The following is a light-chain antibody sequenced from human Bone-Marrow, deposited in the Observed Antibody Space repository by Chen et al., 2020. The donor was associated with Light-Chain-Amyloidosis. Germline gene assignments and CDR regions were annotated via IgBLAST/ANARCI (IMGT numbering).Light chain of an antibody. CDR1: QSVSSN. Sequence: EIVMTQSPATLSVSPGERATLSCRASQSVSSNLAWYQQKPGQAPRLRIYGASTRATGIPARFSGSGSGTQFTLTISSLQSEDFAVYYCHQYNNWPQTFGQGTKVEIK. V-gene: IGKV3-15*01. CDR2: GAS. J-gene: IGKJ1*01. CDR3: HQYNNWPQT.